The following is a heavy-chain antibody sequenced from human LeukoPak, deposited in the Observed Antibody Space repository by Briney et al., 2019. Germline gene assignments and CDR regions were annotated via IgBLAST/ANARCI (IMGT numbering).Heavy chain of an antibody. CDR2: ISAYNGNT. Sequence: ASVKVSCKASGYXFNSYGFSWVRQAPGQGLEWMGWISAYNGNTNYAQELQGRVTMTTDTSTTTAYMELGSLSSDDTAVYYCAHILTGYYMDYWGQGTLVTVSS. CDR1: GYXFNSYG. D-gene: IGHD3-9*01. V-gene: IGHV1-18*01. J-gene: IGHJ4*02. CDR3: AHILTGYYMDY.